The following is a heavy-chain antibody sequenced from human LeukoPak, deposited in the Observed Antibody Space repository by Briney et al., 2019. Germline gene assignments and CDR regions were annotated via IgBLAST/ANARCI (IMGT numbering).Heavy chain of an antibody. CDR3: AKTERFDP. D-gene: IGHD1-1*01. CDR2: IGGSGTTT. J-gene: IGHJ5*02. V-gene: IGHV3-23*01. Sequence: GGSLRLSCAASGFEFGDYVMSWVRQAPGKGLEWVSTIGGSGTTTQYADSVKGRFTISRENSKNTLYLQMNRLRAEDTAVYYCAKTERFDPWGQGTLVTASS. CDR1: GFEFGDYV.